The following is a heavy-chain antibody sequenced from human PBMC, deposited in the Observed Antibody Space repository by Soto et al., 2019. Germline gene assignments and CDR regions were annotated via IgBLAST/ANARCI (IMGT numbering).Heavy chain of an antibody. J-gene: IGHJ4*02. Sequence: PSEPLSLTCAVYGRSFSGYYSSWIRQPPGKGLEWIGEINHSGSTNYNPSLKSRVTISVDTSKNQFSLKLSSVTAADTAVYYCSRFRVCSGGSCYSDYWGQGTLVTVSS. V-gene: IGHV4-34*01. CDR3: SRFRVCSGGSCYSDY. CDR1: GRSFSGYY. CDR2: INHSGST. D-gene: IGHD2-15*01.